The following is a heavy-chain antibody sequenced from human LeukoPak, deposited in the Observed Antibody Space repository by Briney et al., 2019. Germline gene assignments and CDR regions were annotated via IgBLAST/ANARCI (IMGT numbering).Heavy chain of an antibody. CDR2: IYYSGST. CDR3: ARFQRGSGFSSVVEY. V-gene: IGHV4-39*01. CDR1: GGSISSSSYY. D-gene: IGHD3-3*01. J-gene: IGHJ4*02. Sequence: PSETLSLTCTVSGGSISSSSYYWGWIRQPPGKGLEWIGSIYYSGSTYYNPSLKSRVTISVDTSKNQFSLKLSSVTAADTAVYYCARFQRGSGFSSVVEYWGQGTLVTVSS.